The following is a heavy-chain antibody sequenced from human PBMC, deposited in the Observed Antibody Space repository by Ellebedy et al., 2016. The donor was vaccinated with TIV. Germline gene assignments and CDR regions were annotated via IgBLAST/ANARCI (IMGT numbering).Heavy chain of an antibody. CDR2: ISYDSSHR. D-gene: IGHD5-24*01. CDR3: ARDSASLLRLSYNDF. CDR1: GFSISGYE. Sequence: GESLKISXATSGFSISGYEMFWVRQAPGKGLEWVSSISYDSSHRYYAGSVRGRFTISRDNARDSLFLQMNSLRAEDTGVYYCARDSASLLRLSYNDFWGRGTLITVSS. V-gene: IGHV3-21*01. J-gene: IGHJ4*02.